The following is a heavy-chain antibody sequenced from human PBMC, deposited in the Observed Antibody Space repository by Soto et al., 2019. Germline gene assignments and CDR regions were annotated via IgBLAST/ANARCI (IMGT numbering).Heavy chain of an antibody. CDR3: ARARWFDP. CDR2: INHSGST. V-gene: IGHV4-34*01. Sequence: QVQLQQWGAGLLKPSETLSLTCAVYGGSFSGYYWSWIRQPPGKGLEWIGEINHSGSTNYNPSLKSRVTISVDTSKNQFSLTLSSVTAADTAVYYRARARWFDPWGQGTLVTVSS. CDR1: GGSFSGYY. J-gene: IGHJ5*02.